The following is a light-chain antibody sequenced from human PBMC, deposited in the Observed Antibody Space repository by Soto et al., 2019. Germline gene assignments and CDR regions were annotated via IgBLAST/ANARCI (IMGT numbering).Light chain of an antibody. CDR2: ATS. CDR3: QHYNSWPLT. V-gene: IGKV3-15*01. J-gene: IGKJ4*01. CDR1: QSVSSN. Sequence: EIVMTQSPATLSVSPGERASLSCRASQSVSSNLAWYHQKRGQTPRLLIYATSTRATGIPARFSGSGSGTEFTLTISSLQSEDFAVYYCQHYNSWPLTFGGGTKVDIK.